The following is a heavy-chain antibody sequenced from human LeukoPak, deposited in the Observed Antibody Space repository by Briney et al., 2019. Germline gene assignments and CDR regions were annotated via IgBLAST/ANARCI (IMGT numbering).Heavy chain of an antibody. J-gene: IGHJ4*02. V-gene: IGHV3-23*01. CDR2: ISGSGGST. CDR3: AKNRFNGVVYSSGSDY. D-gene: IGHD6-19*01. CDR1: GFTFSSYA. Sequence: GGSLRLSCAASGFTFSSYAMSRVRQAPGKGLEWVSAISGSGGSTYYADSVKGRFTISRDNSKNTLYLQMNSLRAEDTAVYYCAKNRFNGVVYSSGSDYWGQGTLVTVSS.